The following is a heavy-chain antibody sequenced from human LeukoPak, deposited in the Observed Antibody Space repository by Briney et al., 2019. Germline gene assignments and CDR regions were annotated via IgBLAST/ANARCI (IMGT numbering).Heavy chain of an antibody. Sequence: PSETLSLTCTVSGGSISSSSYYWGWIRQPPGKGLEWIGSIYYSGSTYYNPSLKSRVTISVDTSKNQFSLKLSSVTAADTAVYYCARYYDFWSGYGPWFDPWGQGTLVTVSS. CDR2: IYYSGST. CDR1: GGSISSSSYY. D-gene: IGHD3-3*01. CDR3: ARYYDFWSGYGPWFDP. V-gene: IGHV4-39*01. J-gene: IGHJ5*02.